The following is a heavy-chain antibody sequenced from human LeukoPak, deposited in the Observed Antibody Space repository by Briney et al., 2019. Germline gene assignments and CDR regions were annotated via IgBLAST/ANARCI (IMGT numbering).Heavy chain of an antibody. CDR1: GFTFSSYW. Sequence: GGSLRLSCAASGFTFSSYWMHWVRQAPGKGLVWVSRINSDGSSTSYADSVKGRFTISRDNAKNTLYLQMNSLRAEDTAVYYCARERRGAEAFDIWGQGTMVTVSS. CDR2: INSDGSST. CDR3: ARERRGAEAFDI. D-gene: IGHD3-10*01. V-gene: IGHV3-74*01. J-gene: IGHJ3*02.